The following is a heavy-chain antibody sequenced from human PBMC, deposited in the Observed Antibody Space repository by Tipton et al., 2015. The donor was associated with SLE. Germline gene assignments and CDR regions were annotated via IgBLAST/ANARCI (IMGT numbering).Heavy chain of an antibody. D-gene: IGHD2/OR15-2a*01. CDR2: IYISGRT. CDR3: ARRSITPYFDY. CDR1: GGSFTDMY. Sequence: GLVKPSESLSLTCAVYGGSFTDMYWSWIRQPAGKGLEWIGQIYISGRTNYNHSLKSRVTISVDTSKNQFSLKLTSVPAADTAVYYCARRSITPYFDYWGQGTLVTVSS. J-gene: IGHJ4*02. V-gene: IGHV4-4*07.